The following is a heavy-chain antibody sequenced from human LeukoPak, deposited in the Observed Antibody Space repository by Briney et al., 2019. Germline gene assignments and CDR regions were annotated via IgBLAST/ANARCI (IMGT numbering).Heavy chain of an antibody. CDR1: GGSISSGSYY. D-gene: IGHD3-9*01. CDR2: IYYSGST. V-gene: IGHV4-61*01. J-gene: IGHJ5*02. CDR3: ARNRYDILTGPDNWFDP. Sequence: SQTLSLTCTVSGGSISSGSYYWSWIRQPPGKGLEWTGYIYYSGSTNYNPSLKSRVTISVDTSKNQFSLKLSSVTAADTAVYYCARNRYDILTGPDNWFDPWAQGTLVTVSS.